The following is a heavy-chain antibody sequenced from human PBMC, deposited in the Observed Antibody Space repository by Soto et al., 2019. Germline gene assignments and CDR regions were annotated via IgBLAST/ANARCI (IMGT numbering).Heavy chain of an antibody. CDR2: IKQDESDK. D-gene: IGHD3-16*02. CDR1: RFRFRDYW. CDR3: AAYCYTMTCTHFHGYS. V-gene: IGHV3-7*03. Sequence: PGGSLRLSCAVSRFRFRDYWMSWVRQAPGKGLEWVANIKQDESDKYYVDSVKGRFTISRDNAKNALYLQMNSLRVEDTAVYYCAAYCYTMTCTHFHGYSWGQGTQVTVSS. J-gene: IGHJ5*02.